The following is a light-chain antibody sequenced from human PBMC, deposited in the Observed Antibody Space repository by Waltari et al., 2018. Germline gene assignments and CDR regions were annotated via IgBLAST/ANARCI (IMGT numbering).Light chain of an antibody. CDR3: QSFDRGLSEYV. Sequence: QSVLTQPPSLSGAPGQRVPISCSGRRSNIGAGYPVHWYQQFPGTAPKLIIHDDKDRPSGFPDRFSGSTSGTSATLAITDLQAEDEASYYCQSFDRGLSEYVFGGGTQVTVL. CDR1: RSNIGAGYP. CDR2: DDK. V-gene: IGLV1-40*01. J-gene: IGLJ2*01.